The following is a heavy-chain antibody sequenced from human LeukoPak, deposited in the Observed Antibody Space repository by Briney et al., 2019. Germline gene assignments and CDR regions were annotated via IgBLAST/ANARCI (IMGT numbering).Heavy chain of an antibody. CDR3: AREIAAANYYYYYGMDV. J-gene: IGHJ6*02. CDR2: ISSSSSYI. V-gene: IGHV3-21*01. D-gene: IGHD6-13*01. CDR1: GFTFSSYW. Sequence: GGSLRLSCAASGFTFSSYWMSWVRQAPGKGLEWVSSISSSSSYIYYADSVKGRFTISRDNAKNSLYLQMNSLRAEDTAVYYCAREIAAANYYYYYGMDVWGQGTTVTVSS.